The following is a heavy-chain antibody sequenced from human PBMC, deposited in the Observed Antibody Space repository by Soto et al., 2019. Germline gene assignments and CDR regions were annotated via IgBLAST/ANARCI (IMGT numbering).Heavy chain of an antibody. CDR2: MNPNTGDT. D-gene: IGHD5-12*01. Sequence: QVQLGQFGAEGKKAGASGKGSCKASGYPFIRYDYNWVRQATGQGLEWMGWMNPNTGDTGYAQKFQGRVTMTRNTSINTANLELSSLRSDDTAVYFCARGDGYIFDYWGQGTLVTVSS. CDR1: GYPFIRYD. J-gene: IGHJ4*02. CDR3: ARGDGYIFDY. V-gene: IGHV1-8*01.